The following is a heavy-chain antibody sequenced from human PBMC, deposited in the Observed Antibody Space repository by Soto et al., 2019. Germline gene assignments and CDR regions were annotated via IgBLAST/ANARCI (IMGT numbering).Heavy chain of an antibody. CDR2: INAGNGNT. CDR1: GYTFTSYA. D-gene: IGHD5-18*01. CDR3: ARDYGGPPSYGFYGMDV. V-gene: IGHV1-3*01. J-gene: IGHJ6*02. Sequence: QVQLVQSGAEVKKPGASVKVSCKASGYTFTSYAMHWVRQAPGQRLEWMGWINAGNGNTKYSQKFQGRVTITRDTSASTAYMELSSLRSEDTAVYYCARDYGGPPSYGFYGMDVWGQGTTVTVSS.